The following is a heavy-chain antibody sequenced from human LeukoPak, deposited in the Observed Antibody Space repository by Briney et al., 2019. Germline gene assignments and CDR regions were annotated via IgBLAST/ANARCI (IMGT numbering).Heavy chain of an antibody. D-gene: IGHD6-19*01. CDR1: GYSFTYW. J-gene: IGHJ5*02. Sequence: GESLKISCKGSGYSFTYWIGWVRQMPGKGLEWMGIIYSGDSHTKYSPSFQGRVTISADKSISTAYLQWSSLKASDTAMYYCARRDSSGWYNWFDPWGQGTLVTVSS. CDR3: ARRDSSGWYNWFDP. V-gene: IGHV5-51*01. CDR2: IYSGDSHT.